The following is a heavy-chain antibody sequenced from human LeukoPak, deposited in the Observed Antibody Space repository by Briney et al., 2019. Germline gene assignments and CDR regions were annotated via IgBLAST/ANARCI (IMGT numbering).Heavy chain of an antibody. J-gene: IGHJ4*02. CDR2: ISGSGGST. V-gene: IGHV3-23*01. Sequence: GGSLRLSCAASGLTFSSYGMHWVRQAPGKGLEWVSVISGSGGSTYYADSVKGRFTISRDNSKNTLYLQMNSLRAEDTAVYYCAKGTAGSGSYIFPFDYWGQGTLVTVSS. CDR1: GLTFSSYG. CDR3: AKGTAGSGSYIFPFDY. D-gene: IGHD3-10*01.